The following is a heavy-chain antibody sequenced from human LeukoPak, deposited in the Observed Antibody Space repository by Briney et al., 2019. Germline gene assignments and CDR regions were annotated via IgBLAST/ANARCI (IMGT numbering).Heavy chain of an antibody. CDR3: ASRGYSYGYDY. CDR1: GGSISSYY. CDR2: IYYSGST. Sequence: SETLSLTCTVSGGSISSYYWSWIRQPPGKGLEWIGYIYYSGSTNYNPSLKSRVTISVDTSKNQFSLKLSSVTAADTAVYYCASRGYSYGYDYWGQGTLVTVSS. D-gene: IGHD5-18*01. V-gene: IGHV4-59*08. J-gene: IGHJ4*02.